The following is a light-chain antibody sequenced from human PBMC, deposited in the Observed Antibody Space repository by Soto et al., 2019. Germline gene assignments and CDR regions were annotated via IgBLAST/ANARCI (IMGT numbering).Light chain of an antibody. V-gene: IGKV1-5*03. CDR1: QSISVW. CDR2: KAS. Sequence: DIQLTQSRSTLSASVGDRVTITWRASQSISVWLAWYQQKPGKTPQLLIHKASTLESGVPSRFSGSGSGTDFTLTISSLQPDDFATYYCQQYYLSPLTFGGGARVEI. CDR3: QQYYLSPLT. J-gene: IGKJ4*01.